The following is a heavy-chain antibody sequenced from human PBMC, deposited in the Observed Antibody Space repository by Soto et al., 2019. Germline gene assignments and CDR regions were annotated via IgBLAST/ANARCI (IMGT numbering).Heavy chain of an antibody. CDR3: ARMLGSAYAFDI. Sequence: SETLSLTCAVYGGSFSGYYWSWIRQPPGKGLEWIGEINHSGSTNYNPSLKSGVTISVDTSKNQFSLKLNSVTAADTAVYYCARMLGSAYAFDIWGQGTMVTVSS. V-gene: IGHV4-34*01. CDR2: INHSGST. CDR1: GGSFSGYY. D-gene: IGHD2-8*01. J-gene: IGHJ3*02.